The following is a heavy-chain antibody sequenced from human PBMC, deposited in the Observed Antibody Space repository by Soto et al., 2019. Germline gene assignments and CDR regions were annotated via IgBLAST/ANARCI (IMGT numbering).Heavy chain of an antibody. D-gene: IGHD6-25*01. CDR1: GFTFSRYG. CDR2: ISGLSSYI. Sequence: EVQLVESGGGLVKPGGSLRLSCAASGFTFSRYGMNWVRQAPGKGLELVSSISGLSSYIYYADSVKGRFTVSRDNAKNSLYVQMNSLRAEDTAVYDCARDPQQRLADSYCYGIDVWGQGTTVIASS. V-gene: IGHV3-21*02. CDR3: ARDPQQRLADSYCYGIDV. J-gene: IGHJ6*02.